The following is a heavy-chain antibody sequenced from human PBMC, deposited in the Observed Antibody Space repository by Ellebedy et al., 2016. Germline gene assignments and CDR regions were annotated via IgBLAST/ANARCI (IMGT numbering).Heavy chain of an antibody. CDR2: ISGAGITI. V-gene: IGHV3-11*01. CDR3: ARDRSRLFSAGEDY. D-gene: IGHD3-16*01. CDR1: GFTFSDHY. J-gene: IGHJ4*02. Sequence: GESLKISXVASGFTFSDHYMSWIRQAPGKGLEWVSYISGAGITISYADSVQDRFAISRDNAENSLYLQMNSLSAEDTAVYFCARDRSRLFSAGEDYWGQGALVIVSS.